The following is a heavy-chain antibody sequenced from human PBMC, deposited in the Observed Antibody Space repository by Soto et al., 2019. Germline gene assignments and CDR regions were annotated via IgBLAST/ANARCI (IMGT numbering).Heavy chain of an antibody. V-gene: IGHV3-48*01. CDR1: GFDFNSYS. D-gene: IGHD1-26*01. CDR2: INSGSTSV. J-gene: IGHJ4*02. Sequence: EVRLVESGGGLVQPGGSLRLSCVASGFDFNSYSMNWVRQAPGKGLEWISYINSGSTSVFYADSVKGRFTLSRDNAKNSLYLQMNILRAEDTAVYYCTSSASPDAYWGQGTLVTVSS. CDR3: TSSASPDAY.